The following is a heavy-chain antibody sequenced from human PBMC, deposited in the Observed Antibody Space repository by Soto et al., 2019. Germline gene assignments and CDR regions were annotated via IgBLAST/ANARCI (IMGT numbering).Heavy chain of an antibody. CDR1: GFTFSSYA. CDR2: ISGSGGST. J-gene: IGHJ4*02. D-gene: IGHD2-2*01. V-gene: IGHV3-23*01. Sequence: GGSLRLSCAASGFTFSSYAMSWVRQAPGKGLEWVSAISGSGGSTYYADSVKGRFTISRDNSKNTLYLQMNSLRAEDTAVYYCVKVHSTVPAAELPFDYWGQGTLVTVSS. CDR3: VKVHSTVPAAELPFDY.